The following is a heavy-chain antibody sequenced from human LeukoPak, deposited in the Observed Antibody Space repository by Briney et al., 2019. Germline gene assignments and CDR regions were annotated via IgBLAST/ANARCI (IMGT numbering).Heavy chain of an antibody. CDR2: ISDSGGST. D-gene: IGHD3-10*01. Sequence: GGSLRLSCAASGFTFSSYWMSWVRQAPGKGLEWVSAISDSGGSTYYADSVKGRFTISRDNSKNTLYLQMNSLRAEDTAVYYCAKDVLLWFGEFDAFDIWGQGTMVTVSS. CDR3: AKDVLLWFGEFDAFDI. CDR1: GFTFSSYW. J-gene: IGHJ3*02. V-gene: IGHV3-23*01.